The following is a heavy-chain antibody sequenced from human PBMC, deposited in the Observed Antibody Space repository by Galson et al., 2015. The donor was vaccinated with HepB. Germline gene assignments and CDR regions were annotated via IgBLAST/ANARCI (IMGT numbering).Heavy chain of an antibody. CDR2: ISSSSSYT. CDR1: GFTFSDYY. J-gene: IGHJ6*02. CDR3: ARARPEEGVTYGSGSYYTWGYGMDV. V-gene: IGHV3-11*06. D-gene: IGHD3-10*01. Sequence: SLRLSCAASGFTFSDYYMSWIRQAPGKGLEWVSYISSSSSYTNYADSVKGRFTISRDNAKNSLYLQMNSLRAEDTAVYYCARARPEEGVTYGSGSYYTWGYGMDVWGQGTTVTVSS.